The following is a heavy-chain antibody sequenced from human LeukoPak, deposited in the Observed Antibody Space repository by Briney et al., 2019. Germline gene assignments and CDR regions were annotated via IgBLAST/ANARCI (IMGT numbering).Heavy chain of an antibody. CDR3: ARVDCSSTSCYHSQQGLVRFDP. Sequence: SETLSLTCSVSGGSINSYYWSWIRQPPGKGLEWIGYIYYSGNTYCNPSLKSRVTISVDRSKSQFSLKLSSVTAADTAVYYCARVDCSSTSCYHSQQGLVRFDPWGQGTLVTVSS. D-gene: IGHD2-2*01. J-gene: IGHJ5*02. CDR2: IYYSGNT. CDR1: GGSINSYY. V-gene: IGHV4-59*01.